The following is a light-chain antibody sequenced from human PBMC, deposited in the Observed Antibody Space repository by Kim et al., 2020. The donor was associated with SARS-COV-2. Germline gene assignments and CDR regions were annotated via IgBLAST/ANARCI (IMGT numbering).Light chain of an antibody. CDR2: RND. Sequence: GQRGTISGSGSSSNIGSNYVYWYQQLPRTAPKLLIYRNDQRPSGVPDRFSGSKSGTSASLAISGLRSEDEADYYCAAWDDSLTGGVFGGGTQLTVL. V-gene: IGLV1-47*01. CDR3: AAWDDSLTGGV. CDR1: SSNIGSNY. J-gene: IGLJ2*01.